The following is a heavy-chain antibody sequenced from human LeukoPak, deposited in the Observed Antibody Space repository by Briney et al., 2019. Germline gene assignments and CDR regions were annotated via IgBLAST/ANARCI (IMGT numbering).Heavy chain of an antibody. CDR2: INPSGGST. Sequence: ASVKVSCKASGYTFTGYYIHWVRQAPGQGPEWMGIINPSGGSTSYAQKFQGRVTMTRDTSTSTVYMELSSLRSEDTAVYYCARALGKNTAMATHWGQGTLVTVSS. V-gene: IGHV1-46*01. J-gene: IGHJ4*02. CDR3: ARALGKNTAMATH. CDR1: GYTFTGYY. D-gene: IGHD5-18*01.